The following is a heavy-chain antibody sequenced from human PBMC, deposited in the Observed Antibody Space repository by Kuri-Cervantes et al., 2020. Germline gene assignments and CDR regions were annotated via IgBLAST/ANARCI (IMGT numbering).Heavy chain of an antibody. J-gene: IGHJ4*02. V-gene: IGHV3-23*01. CDR1: GLTFSIYA. Sequence: GGSLRLSCAASGLTFSIYAMSWVRQAPGKGLEWVSSISDDSSRTYYADSVKGRFTISRDNSKSTLYLQMNSLRAEDTAVYYCAKRFSTTATTWTGDYWGQGTLVTVSS. D-gene: IGHD4-11*01. CDR2: ISDDSSRT. CDR3: AKRFSTTATTWTGDY.